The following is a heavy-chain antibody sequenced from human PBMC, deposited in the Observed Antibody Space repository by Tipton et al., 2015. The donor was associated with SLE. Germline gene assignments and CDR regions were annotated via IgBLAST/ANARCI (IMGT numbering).Heavy chain of an antibody. CDR2: IRGSAGST. CDR3: ARGGQQLVLAY. D-gene: IGHD6-13*01. V-gene: IGHV3-23*01. J-gene: IGHJ4*02. Sequence: AASGFTFSTYAMSWVRQAPGKGLEWVSTIRGSAGSTDYADSVRGRFTISRDDSKNTLYLQINSLRAEDTAVYYCARGGQQLVLAYWGQGTLVTVSS. CDR1: GFTFSTYA.